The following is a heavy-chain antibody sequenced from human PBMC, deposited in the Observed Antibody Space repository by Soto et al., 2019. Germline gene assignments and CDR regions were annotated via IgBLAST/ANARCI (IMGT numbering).Heavy chain of an antibody. CDR2: IVVGSGNT. D-gene: IGHD3-22*01. CDR1: GFTFTSSA. CDR3: AASSKYYYDSEAFDI. J-gene: IGHJ3*02. Sequence: GASVKVSCKASGFTFTSSAMQWVRQARGQRLEWIGWIVVGSGNTNYAQKFQERVTITRDLSTSTAYMELSSLRSEDTAVYYCAASSKYYYDSEAFDIWGQGTMVTVSS. V-gene: IGHV1-58*02.